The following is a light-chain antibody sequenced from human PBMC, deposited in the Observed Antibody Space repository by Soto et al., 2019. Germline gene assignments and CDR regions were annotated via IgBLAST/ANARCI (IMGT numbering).Light chain of an antibody. J-gene: IGKJ1*01. CDR3: QQYMSSVT. V-gene: IGKV3-20*01. CDR1: QSVDTTF. Sequence: EIVLTQSPGSLSLSPGQRATLSCRASQSVDTTFFAWYQKKRGEAPMLLIYGASKRATGIPARFSGSGYETYFTLIISRLEHEYFTVYYCQQYMSSVTFGQGTKVEI. CDR2: GAS.